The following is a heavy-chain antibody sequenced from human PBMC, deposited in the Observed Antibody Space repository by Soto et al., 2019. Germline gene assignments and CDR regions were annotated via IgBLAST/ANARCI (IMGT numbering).Heavy chain of an antibody. V-gene: IGHV4-31*03. Sequence: SETLSLTCSVSGGSISSGGYNWSWIRQHPGKGLQWIGYICYTGTTYYTPSLKSRVTMSVDTSQNQFSLNVTSLTAADTAVYFCARTVCSAGTRYQFDYWGRGTLVTVSS. D-gene: IGHD2-15*01. CDR3: ARTVCSAGTRYQFDY. J-gene: IGHJ4*02. CDR1: GGSISSGGYN. CDR2: ICYTGTT.